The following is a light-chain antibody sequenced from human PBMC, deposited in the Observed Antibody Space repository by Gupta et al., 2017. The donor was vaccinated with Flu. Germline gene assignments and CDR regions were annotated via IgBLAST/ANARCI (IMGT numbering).Light chain of an antibody. V-gene: IGLV2-11*03. CDR3: CSYGSTYTLV. CDR2: EVT. J-gene: IGLJ2*01. Sequence: SDTISSTGTNNDVGNDDYVSWYQQHPGKALILMFDEVTRRPAGLPERFAGSKSGNAAFLTISAHEADDEANYYCCSYGSTYTLVFGGGTKLTVL. CDR1: NNDVGNDDY.